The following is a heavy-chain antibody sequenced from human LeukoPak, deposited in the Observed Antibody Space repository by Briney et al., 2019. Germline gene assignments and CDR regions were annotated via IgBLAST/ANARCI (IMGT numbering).Heavy chain of an antibody. J-gene: IGHJ6*02. D-gene: IGHD5-18*01. Sequence: GRSLRLSCAASGFTFSSYAMHWVRQAPGKGLEWVAVISYDGSNKYYADSVKGRFTISRDNSKNTLYLQMNSLRSEDTAVYYCARDRGAMVNFFVHGMDVWGQGTTVTVSS. CDR2: ISYDGSNK. CDR1: GFTFSSYA. CDR3: ARDRGAMVNFFVHGMDV. V-gene: IGHV3-30-3*01.